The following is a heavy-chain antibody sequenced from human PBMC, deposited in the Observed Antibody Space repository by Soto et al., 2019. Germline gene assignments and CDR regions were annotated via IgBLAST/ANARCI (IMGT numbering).Heavy chain of an antibody. CDR2: IKSKTDGGTT. J-gene: IGHJ1*01. CDR3: TTEVYYYDSSGYYEYFQP. D-gene: IGHD3-22*01. V-gene: IGHV3-15*01. Sequence: KSXGSLKLSCAASGFTLSNAWMSWVRQAPGKGLDWVGRIKSKTDGGTTDYAAPVKGRFTISRDDSKNTLYLQMNSLKTEDTAVYYCTTEVYYYDSSGYYEYFQPWGQGTLVTVSS. CDR1: GFTLSNAW.